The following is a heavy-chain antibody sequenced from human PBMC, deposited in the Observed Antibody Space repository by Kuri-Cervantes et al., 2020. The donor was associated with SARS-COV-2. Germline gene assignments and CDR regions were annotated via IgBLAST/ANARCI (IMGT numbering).Heavy chain of an antibody. V-gene: IGHV3-15*01. D-gene: IGHD1-26*01. Sequence: ETLSLTCAASGFTFSSYSMNWVRQAPGKGLEWVGRIKSKTDGGTTDYAAPVKGRFTISRDDSKNTLYLQMNSLKTEDTAVYYCTTYTDQWELLRGAFDIWGQGTMVTVSS. CDR2: IKSKTDGGTT. CDR3: TTYTDQWELLRGAFDI. J-gene: IGHJ3*02. CDR1: GFTFSSYS.